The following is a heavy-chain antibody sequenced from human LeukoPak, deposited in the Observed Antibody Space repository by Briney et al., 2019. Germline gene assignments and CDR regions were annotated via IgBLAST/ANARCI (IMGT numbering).Heavy chain of an antibody. CDR2: ISSSSSYI. Sequence: GGSLRLSCAASGFTFSSYSMNWVRQAPGKGLEWVSSISSSSSYIYYADSVKGRFTISRDNAKNSLYLQMNSLRAEDTALYYCARIRYCTNGVCYREYYFDYWGQGTLVTVSS. V-gene: IGHV3-21*01. CDR3: ARIRYCTNGVCYREYYFDY. D-gene: IGHD2-8*01. CDR1: GFTFSSYS. J-gene: IGHJ4*02.